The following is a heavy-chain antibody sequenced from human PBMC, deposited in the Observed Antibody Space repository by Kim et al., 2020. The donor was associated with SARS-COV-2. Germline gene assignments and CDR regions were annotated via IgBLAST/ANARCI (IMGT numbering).Heavy chain of an antibody. J-gene: IGHJ4*02. CDR3: SRDPSGY. CDR1: GDSVSSNSAA. Sequence: SQTLSLTCAISGDSVSSNSAAWNWIRQSPSRGLEWLGRTYYRSKWNTNYALSVKGRITINPDTSKNQFSLHLNSVTPEDTAVYYCSRDPSGYWGQGTLVTVSS. V-gene: IGHV6-1*01. CDR2: TYYRSKWNT.